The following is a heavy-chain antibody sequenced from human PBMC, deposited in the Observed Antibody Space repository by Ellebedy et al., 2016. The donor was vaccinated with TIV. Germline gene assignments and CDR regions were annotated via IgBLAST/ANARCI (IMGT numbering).Heavy chain of an antibody. V-gene: IGHV4-4*02. D-gene: IGHD3-10*01. CDR1: GGSISSSNW. CDR2: IYHSGST. J-gene: IGHJ4*02. CDR3: ARGQGKHSPNDY. Sequence: SETLSLXCAVSGGSISSSNWWSWVRQPPGKGLEWIGEIYHSGSTNYNPSLKSRVTISVDTSKNQFSLKLSSVTAADTAVYYCARGQGKHSPNDYWGQGTLVTVSS.